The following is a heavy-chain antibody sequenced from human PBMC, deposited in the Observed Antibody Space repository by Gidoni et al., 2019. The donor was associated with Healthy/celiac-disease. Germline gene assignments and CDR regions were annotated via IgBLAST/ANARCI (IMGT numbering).Heavy chain of an antibody. CDR3: ARAQYSSGWYRGYFDY. V-gene: IGHV3-11*06. J-gene: IGHJ4*02. CDR1: GFTFSDYY. CDR2: SSSSSSYT. D-gene: IGHD6-19*01. Sequence: QVQLVESGGGLVKPGGSLRPSCAASGFTFSDYYISWIRQAPGKGLEWVSYSSSSSSYTNYADSGKGRFTISRDNAKNSLYLQMNSLRAEDTAVYYCARAQYSSGWYRGYFDYWGQGTLVTVSS.